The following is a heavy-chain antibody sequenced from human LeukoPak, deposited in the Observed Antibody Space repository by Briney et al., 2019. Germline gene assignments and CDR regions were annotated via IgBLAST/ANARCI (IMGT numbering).Heavy chain of an antibody. J-gene: IGHJ3*02. D-gene: IGHD1-26*01. CDR3: ARRGWDPAAFDI. V-gene: IGHV5-51*01. Sequence: SGESLKISFKDSGYRFTSYWIGWVRPLPGKGLEWMGIIYPGDSDTRYSPSFQGQVTISADKSISTAYLQWSSLKASDTAMYYCARRGWDPAAFDIWGQGTMVTVSS. CDR2: IYPGDSDT. CDR1: GYRFTSYW.